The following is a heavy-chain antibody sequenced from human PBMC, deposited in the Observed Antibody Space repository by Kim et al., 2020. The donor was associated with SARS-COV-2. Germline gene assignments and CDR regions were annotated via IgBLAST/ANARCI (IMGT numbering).Heavy chain of an antibody. CDR1: GGSISSYY. CDR3: ARVTVGLSELQLYYYYGMDV. CDR2: IYYSGST. Sequence: SETLSLTCTVSGGSISSYYWSWIRQPPGKGLEWIGYIYYSGSTNYNPSLKSRVTISVDTSKNQFSLKLSSVTAADTAVYYCARVTVGLSELQLYYYYGMDVWGQGTTVTVSS. J-gene: IGHJ6*02. D-gene: IGHD2-2*01. V-gene: IGHV4-59*13.